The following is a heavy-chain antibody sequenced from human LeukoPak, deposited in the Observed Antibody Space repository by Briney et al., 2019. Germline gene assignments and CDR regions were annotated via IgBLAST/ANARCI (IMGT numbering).Heavy chain of an antibody. J-gene: IGHJ4*02. Sequence: SQTLSLTCAISGDSVSSNSAAWNWIRQSPSRGLEWLGRTYYRSKWYNDYAVSVKSRITINPDTSKNQFSLKLSSVTAADTAVYYCAGLLWFGELTEYYFDYWGQGTLVTVSS. CDR3: AGLLWFGELTEYYFDY. D-gene: IGHD3-10*01. V-gene: IGHV6-1*01. CDR1: GDSVSSNSAA. CDR2: TYYRSKWYN.